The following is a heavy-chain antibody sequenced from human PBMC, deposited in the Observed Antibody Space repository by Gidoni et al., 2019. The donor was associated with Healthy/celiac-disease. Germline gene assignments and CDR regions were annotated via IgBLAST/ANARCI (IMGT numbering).Heavy chain of an antibody. CDR2: ISSSSSYI. V-gene: IGHV3-21*01. CDR1: GFTFSSYS. D-gene: IGHD3-22*01. Sequence: EVQLVASGGGLVKPGGSLRLSCAASGFTFSSYSMNWVRQAPGKGLEWVSSISSSSSYIYYADSVKGRFTISRDNAKNSLYLQMNSLRAEDTAVYYCARYKAPDITTLGYWGQGTLVTVSS. CDR3: ARYKAPDITTLGY. J-gene: IGHJ4*02.